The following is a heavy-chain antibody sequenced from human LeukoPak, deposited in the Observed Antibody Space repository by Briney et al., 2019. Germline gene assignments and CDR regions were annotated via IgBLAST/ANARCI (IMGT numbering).Heavy chain of an antibody. CDR2: ISGSGGST. CDR1: GFTFSSYA. CDR3: ARDYDYVWGSYRQPYYFDY. Sequence: GGSLRLSCAASGFTFSSYAMSWVRQAPGKGLEWVSAISGSGGSTYYANSVKGRFTISRDNSKNTLYLQMNSLRAEDTAVYYCARDYDYVWGSYRQPYYFDYWGQGTLVTVSS. V-gene: IGHV3-23*01. D-gene: IGHD3-16*02. J-gene: IGHJ4*02.